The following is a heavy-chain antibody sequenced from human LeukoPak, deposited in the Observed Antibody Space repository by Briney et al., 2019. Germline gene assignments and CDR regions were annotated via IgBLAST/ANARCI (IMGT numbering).Heavy chain of an antibody. CDR2: IYYSGST. Sequence: SETLSLTCTLSGGSISSYYWSWIRQPPGTGLEWIGYIYYSGSTNYNPSLKSRVTISVDTSKHQFSLKLSSVTAADTAVYYCARRYCSGGSCYSGGNWFDPWGQGTLVTVSS. V-gene: IGHV4-59*08. D-gene: IGHD2-15*01. CDR3: ARRYCSGGSCYSGGNWFDP. J-gene: IGHJ5*02. CDR1: GGSISSYY.